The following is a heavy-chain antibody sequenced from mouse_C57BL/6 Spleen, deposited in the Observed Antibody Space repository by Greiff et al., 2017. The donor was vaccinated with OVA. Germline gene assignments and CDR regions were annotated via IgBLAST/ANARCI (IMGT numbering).Heavy chain of an antibody. D-gene: IGHD2-4*01. J-gene: IGHJ4*01. CDR3: ARGKATTMNYAMDY. CDR2: IDPSDSYT. CDR1: GYTFTSYW. V-gene: IGHV1-69*01. Sequence: QVQLQQPGAELVMPGASVKLSCKASGYTFTSYWMHWVKQRPGQGLEWIGEIDPSDSYTNYNQKFKGKSTLTVDKSSSTAYMQLSSLTSEDSAVDYCARGKATTMNYAMDYWGQGTSVTVSS.